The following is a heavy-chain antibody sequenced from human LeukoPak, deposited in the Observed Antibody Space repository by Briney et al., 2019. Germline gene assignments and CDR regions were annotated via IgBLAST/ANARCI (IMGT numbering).Heavy chain of an antibody. CDR2: ISAYNGTT. V-gene: IGHV1-18*01. CDR3: ARDRASAGYSGHYGMDV. D-gene: IGHD5-12*01. Sequence: AAVKVSCKASGYTFTSYGISWGRQAPGQGGEWRGWISAYNGTTNYAQKLQGRVTMTRDTSISTAYMELSRLRSDDTAVYYCARDRASAGYSGHYGMDVWGQGTTVTVSS. CDR1: GYTFTSYG. J-gene: IGHJ6*02.